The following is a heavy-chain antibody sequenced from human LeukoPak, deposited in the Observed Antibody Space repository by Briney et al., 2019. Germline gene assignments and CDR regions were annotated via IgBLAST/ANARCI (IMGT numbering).Heavy chain of an antibody. V-gene: IGHV3-7*01. CDR3: VRGGGVSGYDLLDY. CDR1: GFTFSNYW. D-gene: IGHD5-12*01. CDR2: INQDATKE. J-gene: IGHJ4*02. Sequence: PGGSLRLSCAASGFTFSNYWMTWVRQAPGKGLEWVAVINQDATKEYYMDSVKARFTISRDNAKNSVSLQMNSLRAEDTAVYHCVRGGGVSGYDLLDYWGQGTLVTVSS.